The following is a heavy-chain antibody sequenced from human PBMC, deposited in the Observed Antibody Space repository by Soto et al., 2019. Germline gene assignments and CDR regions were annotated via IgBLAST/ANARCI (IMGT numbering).Heavy chain of an antibody. J-gene: IGHJ4*02. D-gene: IGHD6-19*01. CDR1: GFTFSILA. Sequence: EVQLLESGGGLVQPGGSLRLSCAASGFTFSILAMGWVRQAPGKWLEWVSVIDYTGGTTYYTDSVKGRFIISRDNSKKILYLQMNSLRTEDTAIYYCAKDATRTSGWYYFDYWGRGALVTVSS. CDR2: IDYTGGTT. CDR3: AKDATRTSGWYYFDY. V-gene: IGHV3-23*01.